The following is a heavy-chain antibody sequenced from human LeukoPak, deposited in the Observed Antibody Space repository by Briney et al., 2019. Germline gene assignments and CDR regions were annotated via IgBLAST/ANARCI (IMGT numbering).Heavy chain of an antibody. CDR1: GGSTSSYY. V-gene: IGHV4-59*01. CDR2: IYYSGST. D-gene: IGHD5-12*01. CDR3: ARGSDSGYDKIENWFDP. Sequence: SEPLSLTCTVSGGSTSSYYWSWIRQPPGKGLEWIGYIYYSGSTNYNPSLKSRVTISVDTSKNQFSLKLSSVTAADTAVYYCARGSDSGYDKIENWFDPWGQGTLVTVSS. J-gene: IGHJ5*02.